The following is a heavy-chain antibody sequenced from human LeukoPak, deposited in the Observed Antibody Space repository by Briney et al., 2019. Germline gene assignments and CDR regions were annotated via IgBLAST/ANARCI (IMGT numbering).Heavy chain of an antibody. V-gene: IGHV4-59*12. D-gene: IGHD2-2*01. Sequence: SETLSLTCTVSGGSITTYYWSWIRQPPGKGLEWIGFLYYSGNTNYNPSLKSRVTISVDTSKHLFSLKLSSVTAADTAVYYCARAAVPDIVVVPAAMHYYYGMDVWGQGTTVTVSS. CDR2: LYYSGNT. CDR3: ARAAVPDIVVVPAAMHYYYGMDV. J-gene: IGHJ6*02. CDR1: GGSITTYY.